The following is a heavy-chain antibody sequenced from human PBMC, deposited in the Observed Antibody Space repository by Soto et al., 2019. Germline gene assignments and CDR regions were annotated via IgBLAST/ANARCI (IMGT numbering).Heavy chain of an antibody. J-gene: IGHJ6*02. Sequence: SQTLSLTCAISGDSVSSNSAAWNWIRQSPSRGLEWLGRTYYRSKWYNDYAVSVKSRITINPDTSKNQFSLQLNSVTPEDTAVYYCATDPISYNWNYAIGNYYYYGMDVWGQGNTVTVSS. V-gene: IGHV6-1*01. CDR3: ATDPISYNWNYAIGNYYYYGMDV. CDR1: GDSVSSNSAA. D-gene: IGHD1-7*01. CDR2: TYYRSKWYN.